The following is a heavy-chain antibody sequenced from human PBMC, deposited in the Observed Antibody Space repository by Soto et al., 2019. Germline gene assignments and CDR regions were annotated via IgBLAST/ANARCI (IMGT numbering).Heavy chain of an antibody. CDR2: IYYSGST. Sequence: QVQLQESGPGLVKPSQTLSLTCTVSGGSISSGGYYWSWIRQHPGKGLEWIGYIYYSGSTYYNPSLKSGVTISVDTSKNQFSLKLSSVTAADTAVYYCARDKSEQNETWYFDLWGRGTLVTVSS. CDR1: GGSISSGGYY. D-gene: IGHD1-1*01. V-gene: IGHV4-31*03. J-gene: IGHJ2*01. CDR3: ARDKSEQNETWYFDL.